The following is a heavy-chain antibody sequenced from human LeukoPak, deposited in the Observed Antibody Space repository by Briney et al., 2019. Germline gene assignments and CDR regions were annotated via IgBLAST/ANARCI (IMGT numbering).Heavy chain of an antibody. V-gene: IGHV4-39*07. D-gene: IGHD3-10*01. CDR3: ARDIFRGVPHY. J-gene: IGHJ4*02. Sequence: SETLSLTCTVSGDSISSSTYYWGWIRQPPGKGLEWIGSFYYSGSTYYNPSLKSRVTISVGTSKNQFSLKLSSVTAADTAVYYCARDIFRGVPHYWGQGTLVTVSS. CDR1: GDSISSSTYY. CDR2: FYYSGST.